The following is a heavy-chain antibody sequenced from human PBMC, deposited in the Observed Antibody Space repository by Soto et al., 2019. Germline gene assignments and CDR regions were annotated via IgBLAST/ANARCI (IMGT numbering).Heavy chain of an antibody. CDR3: ARVAAAGTALFDY. CDR1: GGTFSTYT. V-gene: IGHV1-2*04. J-gene: IGHJ4*02. CDR2: INPISGGT. Sequence: ASVKVSCKASGGTFSTYTITWVRQAPGQGLEWMGRINPISGGTNYAQKFQGWVTMTRDTSTSTAYMELSRLRSDDTAVYYCARVAAAGTALFDYWGQGTLVTVSS. D-gene: IGHD6-13*01.